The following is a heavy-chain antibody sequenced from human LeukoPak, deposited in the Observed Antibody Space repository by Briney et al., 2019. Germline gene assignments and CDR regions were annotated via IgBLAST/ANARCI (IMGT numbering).Heavy chain of an antibody. CDR1: GFTFSSYE. D-gene: IGHD3-22*01. V-gene: IGHV3-48*03. Sequence: GGSLRLSCAASGFTFSSYEMNWVRQAPGKGLEWVSYISSSGSTIYYADSVKGRFTISRDNAKNSLYLQMNSLRAEDTAVYYCASQSNIQYYYDSSGDYFDYWGQGTLVTVSS. CDR2: ISSSGSTI. J-gene: IGHJ4*02. CDR3: ASQSNIQYYYDSSGDYFDY.